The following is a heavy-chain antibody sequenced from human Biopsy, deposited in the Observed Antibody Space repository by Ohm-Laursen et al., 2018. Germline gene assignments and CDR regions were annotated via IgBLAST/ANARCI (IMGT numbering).Heavy chain of an antibody. J-gene: IGHJ2*01. V-gene: IGHV4-31*03. CDR1: GASVKTSGYF. D-gene: IGHD3-9*01. CDR2: ISYNERT. Sequence: SDTLSLTCRVSGASVKTSGYFWAWIRQRPGKGLEWIGYISYNERTHYNPSLTSRLAISFDTSNNRISLQLRSVSVADTAVYYCVREPKTGTAEVWYFDLWGRGSPVTVPS. CDR3: VREPKTGTAEVWYFDL.